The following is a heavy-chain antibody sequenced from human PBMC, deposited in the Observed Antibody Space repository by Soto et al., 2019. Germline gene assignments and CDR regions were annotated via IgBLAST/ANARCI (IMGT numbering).Heavy chain of an antibody. CDR1: GFTFDDYG. CDR2: INWNGGST. Sequence: PGGSLRLSCAASGFTFDDYGMSWVRQAPGKGLEWVSGINWNGGSTGYADSVKGRFTISRDNAKNSLYLQMNSLRAEDTALYHCARARGYCSSTSCSDYMDVWGKGTTVTVSS. J-gene: IGHJ6*03. CDR3: ARARGYCSSTSCSDYMDV. D-gene: IGHD2-2*01. V-gene: IGHV3-20*01.